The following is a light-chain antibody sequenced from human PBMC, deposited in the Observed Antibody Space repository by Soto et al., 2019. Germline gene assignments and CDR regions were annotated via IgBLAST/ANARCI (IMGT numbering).Light chain of an antibody. J-gene: IGLJ1*01. CDR1: SSDVGAYNY. CDR2: DVT. V-gene: IGLV2-11*01. CDR3: CSYAGSSSFL. Sequence: QSALTQPRSVSGSPGQSVTISCTGTSSDVGAYNYVSWYQQLPGKAPKVMIYDVTKRPSGVPDRFSGSKSGNTASLTISGLQAEDEADYYCCSYAGSSSFLFGTGTKVTVL.